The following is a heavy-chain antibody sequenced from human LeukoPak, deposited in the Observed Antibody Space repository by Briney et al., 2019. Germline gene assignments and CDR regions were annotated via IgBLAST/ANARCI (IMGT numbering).Heavy chain of an antibody. J-gene: IGHJ4*02. V-gene: IGHV3-23*01. Sequence: PGGSLRLSCAASGFTFSSCAMSWVRQAPGKGLEWVSAISGSGGSTYYADSVKGRFTISRDNSKNTLYLQMNSLRAEDTAVYYCAKDRRLPHGGIGDLHWGQGTLVTVSS. CDR3: AKDRRLPHGGIGDLH. CDR2: ISGSGGST. D-gene: IGHD2-15*01. CDR1: GFTFSSCA.